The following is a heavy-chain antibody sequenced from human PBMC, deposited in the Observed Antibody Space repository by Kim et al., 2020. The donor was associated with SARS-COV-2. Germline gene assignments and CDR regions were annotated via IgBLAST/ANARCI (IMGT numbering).Heavy chain of an antibody. D-gene: IGHD5-12*01. CDR1: GYTFTDHY. Sequence: ASVKVSCKASGYTFTDHYIHWVRQAPGQGLEWMGRINPKSGGTSFAQKFQDRVTMTRDATISTAYMEVRGLRSDDTAVFYCARDSYFQGRGWQFDLWGQGTLVTVSS. CDR3: ARDSYFQGRGWQFDL. CDR2: INPKSGGT. V-gene: IGHV1-2*06. J-gene: IGHJ5*02.